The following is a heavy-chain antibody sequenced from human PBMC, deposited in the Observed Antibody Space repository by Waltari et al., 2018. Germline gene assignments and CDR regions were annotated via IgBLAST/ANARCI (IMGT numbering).Heavy chain of an antibody. CDR1: GFTFSSYG. Sequence: QVQLVESGGGVVQPGGSLRLSCAASGFTFSSYGMHWVRQAPGKGLEWVAFIRYDGSNNYYADSVKGRFTISRDNSKNTLYLQMNSLRAEDTAVYYCAKLGGCSGGSCQGYYYYYMDVWGKGTTVTVSS. J-gene: IGHJ6*03. D-gene: IGHD2-15*01. V-gene: IGHV3-30*02. CDR2: IRYDGSNN. CDR3: AKLGGCSGGSCQGYYYYYMDV.